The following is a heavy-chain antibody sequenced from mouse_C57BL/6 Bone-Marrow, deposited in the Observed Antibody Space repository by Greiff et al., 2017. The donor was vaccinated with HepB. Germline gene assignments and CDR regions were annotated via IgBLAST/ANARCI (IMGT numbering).Heavy chain of an antibody. CDR2: ISSGGSYT. J-gene: IGHJ2*01. CDR1: GFTFSSYG. CDR3: ARHGWGY. D-gene: IGHD2-2*01. V-gene: IGHV5-6*01. Sequence: EVQLQESGGDLVKPGGSLKLSCAASGFTFSSYGMSWVRQTPDKRLEWVATISSGGSYTYYPDSVKGRFTISRDNAKNTLYLQMSSLKSEDTAMYYCARHGWGYWGQGTTLTVSS.